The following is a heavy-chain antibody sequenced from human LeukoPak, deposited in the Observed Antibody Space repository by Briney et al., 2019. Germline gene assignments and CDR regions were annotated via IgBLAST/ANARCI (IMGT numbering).Heavy chain of an antibody. CDR2: ISGSGDKT. CDR3: AKDTSAWWYHRAYMNV. Sequence: RGGSLRLSCAASGFTFSDYAMSWVRQAPGGGLEWVSAISGSGDKTFHADSVKGRFTTSRDNSKNTLSLQMSSLRVEDSAVYFCAKDTSAWWYHRAYMNVWGTGTTVTVSS. V-gene: IGHV3-23*01. CDR1: GFTFSDYA. D-gene: IGHD2-15*01. J-gene: IGHJ6*03.